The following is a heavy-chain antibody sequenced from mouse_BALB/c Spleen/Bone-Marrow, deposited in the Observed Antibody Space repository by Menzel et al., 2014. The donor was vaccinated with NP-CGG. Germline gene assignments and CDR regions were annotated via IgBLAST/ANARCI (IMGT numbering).Heavy chain of an antibody. J-gene: IGHJ2*01. Sequence: VQLQQSGSVLVRPGASVKLSCKASGYTFTSSWMHWAKQRPGQGLEWIGEIHPNSGNTNYNEKFKGKATLTVDTSSRTAYVDLSSLTPEDSAVYYCARGGYGNYYFDYWGQGTTLTVSS. D-gene: IGHD2-1*01. V-gene: IGHV1S130*01. CDR2: IHPNSGNT. CDR3: ARGGYGNYYFDY. CDR1: GYTFTSSW.